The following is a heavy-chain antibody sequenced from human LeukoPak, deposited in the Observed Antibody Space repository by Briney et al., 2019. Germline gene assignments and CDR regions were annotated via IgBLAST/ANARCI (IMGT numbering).Heavy chain of an antibody. CDR3: TRSGEQWLVQVFDY. V-gene: IGHV3-49*04. D-gene: IGHD6-19*01. Sequence: GGSLRLSCAASGFTFSSYAMHWVRQAPGKGLEWVGFIRSKAYGGTTEYAASVKGRFTISRDDSKSIAYLQMNSLKTEDTAVYYCTRSGEQWLVQVFDYWGQGTLVTVSS. CDR1: GFTFSSYA. J-gene: IGHJ4*02. CDR2: IRSKAYGGTT.